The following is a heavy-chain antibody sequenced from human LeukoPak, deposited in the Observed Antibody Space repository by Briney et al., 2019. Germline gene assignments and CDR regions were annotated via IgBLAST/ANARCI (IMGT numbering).Heavy chain of an antibody. D-gene: IGHD3-22*01. CDR1: GFTFSSYA. Sequence: QPGASLRLSCAASGFTFSSYAMSWVRQAPGKGLEWVSSISGSGGSTYYADSVKGRFTISRDNTKNTLYLQLNSLRAEDTAVYYCGEVQNYYDSSGYQYYFDYWGQGTLVTVSS. V-gene: IGHV3-23*01. CDR2: ISGSGGST. CDR3: GEVQNYYDSSGYQYYFDY. J-gene: IGHJ4*02.